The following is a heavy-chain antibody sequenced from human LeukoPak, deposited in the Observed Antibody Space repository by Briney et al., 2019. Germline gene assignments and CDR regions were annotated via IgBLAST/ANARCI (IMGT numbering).Heavy chain of an antibody. CDR2: IYTSGST. CDR1: GRSISSYY. CDR3: ARVTWSGYWFDP. D-gene: IGHD3-3*01. V-gene: IGHV4-4*07. J-gene: IGHJ5*02. Sequence: SETLSLTCTVSGRSISSYYWSWIRQPAGKGLEWIGRIYTSGSTNYNPSLKSRVTISVDTSKNQFSLKLSSVTAADTAVYYCARVTWSGYWFDPWGQGTLVTVSS.